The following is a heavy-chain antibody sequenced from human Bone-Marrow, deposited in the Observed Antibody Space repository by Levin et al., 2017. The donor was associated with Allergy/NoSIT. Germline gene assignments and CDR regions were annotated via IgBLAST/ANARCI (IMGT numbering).Heavy chain of an antibody. V-gene: IGHV2-70*04. CDR3: ARNMVGGDRGAFDI. Sequence: SGPTLVKPTQTLTLTCAFSGFSLSTDGMRVTWIRQPPGKALEWLGRIDWDDEKFYSTFLKTRLTISRDASKNQVFLIMTNMYPVDTATYYCARNMVGGDRGAFDIWGHGTVVTVSS. CDR1: GFSLSTDGMR. J-gene: IGHJ3*02. D-gene: IGHD4/OR15-4a*01. CDR2: IDWDDEK.